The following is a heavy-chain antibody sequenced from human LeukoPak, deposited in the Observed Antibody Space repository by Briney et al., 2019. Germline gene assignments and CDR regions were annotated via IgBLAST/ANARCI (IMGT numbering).Heavy chain of an antibody. CDR3: ARGRGSLTY. J-gene: IGHJ4*02. V-gene: IGHV4-59*07. CDR2: FYDTRSP. Sequence: PSDTLSLTCTFSVGSISLYYWSWIRQPPGKGLECSGYFYDTRSPKYNPSLERRVPLSVDLSRNQFSLNLPSVTAADTAVYYCARGRGSLTYWGQGTLATVSS. CDR1: VGSISLYY. D-gene: IGHD3-10*01.